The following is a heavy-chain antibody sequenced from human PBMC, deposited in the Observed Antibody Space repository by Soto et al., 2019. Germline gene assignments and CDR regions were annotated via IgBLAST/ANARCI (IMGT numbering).Heavy chain of an antibody. Sequence: ASVKVSCKASGYTFTGYYMHWVRQAPGQGLEWMGWINPNSGGTNYAQKFQGWVTMTRDTSISTAYMELSRLRSDDTAVYYCARDRSKDSSGFPDYWGQGTLVTVSS. CDR1: GYTFTGYY. D-gene: IGHD3-22*01. CDR3: ARDRSKDSSGFPDY. V-gene: IGHV1-2*04. CDR2: INPNSGGT. J-gene: IGHJ4*02.